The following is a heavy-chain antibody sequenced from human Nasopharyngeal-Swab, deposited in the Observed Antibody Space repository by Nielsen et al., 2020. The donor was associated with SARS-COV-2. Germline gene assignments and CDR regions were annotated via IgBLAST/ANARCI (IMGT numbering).Heavy chain of an antibody. D-gene: IGHD5-18*01. CDR2: ISWNSGSI. Sequence: SLKISCAASGFTFDDYAMHWVRQAPGKGLEWVSDISWNSGSIGYADSVKGRFTISRDNAKNSLYLQMNSLRAEDTALYYCAKDHGYSYAVFDYWGQETLVTVSS. J-gene: IGHJ4*02. CDR1: GFTFDDYA. V-gene: IGHV3-9*01. CDR3: AKDHGYSYAVFDY.